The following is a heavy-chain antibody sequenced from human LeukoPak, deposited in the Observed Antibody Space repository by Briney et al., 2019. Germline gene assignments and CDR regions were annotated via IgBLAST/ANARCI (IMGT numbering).Heavy chain of an antibody. V-gene: IGHV4-39*07. CDR3: ARDRAGGFDY. J-gene: IGHJ4*02. Sequence: SETLSLTCTVSGGSISSSSHYWGWIRQPPGKGLEWIGSIYYDGRNYYNPSLKSRVTISVDTSKNQFSLKLSSVTAADTAVYYCARDRAGGFDYWGQGTLVTVSS. CDR1: GGSISSSSHY. D-gene: IGHD3-10*01. CDR2: IYYDGRN.